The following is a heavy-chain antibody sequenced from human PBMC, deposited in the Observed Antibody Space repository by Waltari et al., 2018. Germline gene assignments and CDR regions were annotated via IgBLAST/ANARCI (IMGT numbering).Heavy chain of an antibody. D-gene: IGHD6-6*01. CDR1: GFTFASFG. CDR2: IWFDGSAK. V-gene: IGHV3-33*01. Sequence: QVQLVESGGGVVQSGRALSLSCLAPGFTFASFGTHWVRQAPGKALEWVALIWFDGSAKYYADSVKGRFTVSRDNSKNTFYLQLNSLRAEDTAVYYCARDMHSSSSALGWLDPWGQGTLVTVSS. CDR3: ARDMHSSSSALGWLDP. J-gene: IGHJ5*02.